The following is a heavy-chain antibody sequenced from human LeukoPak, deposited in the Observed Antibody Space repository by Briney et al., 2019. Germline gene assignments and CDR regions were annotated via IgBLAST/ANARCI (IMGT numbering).Heavy chain of an antibody. D-gene: IGHD3-22*01. J-gene: IGHJ4*02. CDR1: GFTFSSYA. V-gene: IGHV3-30*04. CDR3: ARGDGYYYDSSGYFDY. Sequence: GGSLRLSCAASGFTFSSYAMHWVRQAPGKGLEWVAVISYDGSNKYYADSVKGRFTISRDNSKNTLYLQMNSLRAEDTAVYYCARGDGYYYDSSGYFDYWGQGTLVTVSS. CDR2: ISYDGSNK.